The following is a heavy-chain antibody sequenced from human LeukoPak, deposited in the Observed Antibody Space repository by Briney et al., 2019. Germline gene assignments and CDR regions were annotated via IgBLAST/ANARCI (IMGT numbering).Heavy chain of an antibody. Sequence: SQTLSLTCAISGDSVSSNSAAWNCIRQSPSRGLECLGRTYYRSKWYNDYAVSVKSRITINPDTSKNQFSLQLNSVTPEDTAVYYCARNPYYYDKDGMDVWGQGTTATVSS. CDR2: TYYRSKWYN. V-gene: IGHV6-1*01. D-gene: IGHD3-22*01. J-gene: IGHJ6*02. CDR3: ARNPYYYDKDGMDV. CDR1: GDSVSSNSAA.